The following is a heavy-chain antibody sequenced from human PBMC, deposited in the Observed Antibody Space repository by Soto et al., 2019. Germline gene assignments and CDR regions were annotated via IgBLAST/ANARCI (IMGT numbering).Heavy chain of an antibody. V-gene: IGHV3-30*03. CDR3: ATSVRYCLGSSCSPEAFDV. CDR2: ISYDGSNK. CDR1: GFSFSDSG. Sequence: QVHLVESGGGVVQPGRSLRLSCVASGFSFSDSGMHWVRQAPGKGLEWVAAISYDGSNKYYADSVNDRFTISRDNSKNTLSLQMNRLRAEDKAVYYSATSVRYCLGSSCSPEAFDVWGQGTLVSVSS. J-gene: IGHJ3*01. D-gene: IGHD2-15*01.